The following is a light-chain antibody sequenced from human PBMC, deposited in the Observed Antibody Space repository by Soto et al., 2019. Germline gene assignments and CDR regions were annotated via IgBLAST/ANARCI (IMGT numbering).Light chain of an antibody. CDR3: QQGNTWPWT. CDR2: GAS. V-gene: IGKV3-15*01. J-gene: IGKJ1*01. Sequence: IVKTQGPATRSVAPGEKVIFSSRASQGVSRKLAWYQHKPGQAPRLLISGASTGATGIPARFSGSGSGTDFTLIISSREPDDFAFYYCQQGNTWPWTFGQGTEVDI. CDR1: QGVSRK.